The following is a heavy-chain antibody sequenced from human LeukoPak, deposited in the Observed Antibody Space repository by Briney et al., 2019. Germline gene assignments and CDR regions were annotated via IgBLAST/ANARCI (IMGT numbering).Heavy chain of an antibody. CDR1: GGSISSSIYY. V-gene: IGHV4-39*07. J-gene: IGHJ4*02. CDR2: IFYSGST. CDR3: ARGKPAAY. D-gene: IGHD6-25*01. Sequence: PSETLSLTCIVSGGSISSSIYYWGWIRQPPGKGLEWIGSIFYSGSTYYNPSLKSRVTISVDTSKNQLSLKLRSVTAADTAVYYCARGKPAAYWGQGTLVTVSS.